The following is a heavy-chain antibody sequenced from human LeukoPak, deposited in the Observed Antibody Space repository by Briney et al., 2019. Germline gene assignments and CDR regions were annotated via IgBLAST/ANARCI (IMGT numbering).Heavy chain of an antibody. Sequence: SETLSLTCTVSGGSISRGGSYWSWIRQHPGKGLEWIGYIYYRGSTYYNPSLKSRVTISVDTSKNQFSLKLSSVTAADTAVYYCARGGLAAAATPVDYWGQGTLVTVSS. V-gene: IGHV4-31*03. CDR3: ARGGLAAAATPVDY. D-gene: IGHD6-13*01. CDR1: GGSISRGGSY. CDR2: IYYRGST. J-gene: IGHJ4*02.